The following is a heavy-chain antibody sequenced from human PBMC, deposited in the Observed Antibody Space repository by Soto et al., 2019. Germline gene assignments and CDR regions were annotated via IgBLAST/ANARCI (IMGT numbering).Heavy chain of an antibody. CDR2: IHYSGST. D-gene: IGHD3-22*01. CDR3: ARDSKYYYDSSGPAYYFDY. Sequence: SETLSLAFTVSGGSVSSTSYYWTWIRQPPGKGLEWIGYIHYSGSTNYNPSLKSRVTISVDTSKNQFSLKLSSVTAADTAVYYCARDSKYYYDSSGPAYYFDYWGQGTLVTVSS. V-gene: IGHV4-61*01. J-gene: IGHJ4*02. CDR1: GGSVSSTSYY.